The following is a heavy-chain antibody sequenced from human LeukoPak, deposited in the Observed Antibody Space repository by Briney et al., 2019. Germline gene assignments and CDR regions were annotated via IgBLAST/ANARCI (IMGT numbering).Heavy chain of an antibody. CDR1: GFSLSTSGVG. CDR3: AHRQSGGSYDY. V-gene: IGHV2-5*02. D-gene: IGHD1-26*01. J-gene: IGHJ4*02. CDR2: IYWDDDK. Sequence: SGPTLVEPTQTLTPTCTFSGFSLSTSGVGVGWIRQPPGKALEWLALIYWDDDKRYSPSLKSRLTITKDTSKNQVVLTMTNMDPVGTATFYCAHRQSGGSYDYWGQGTLVTVSS.